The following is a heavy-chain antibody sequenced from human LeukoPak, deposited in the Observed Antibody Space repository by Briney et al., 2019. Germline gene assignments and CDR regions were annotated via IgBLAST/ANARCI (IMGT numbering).Heavy chain of an antibody. CDR2: INSDGSST. CDR3: ARGEYYDFWSGYYTVYYYYMDV. CDR1: GFTFSSYW. D-gene: IGHD3-3*01. Sequence: GGSLRLSCAASGFTFSSYWMHWVRQAPGKGLVWVSRINSDGSSTSYADSVKGRFTISRDNAKNTLYLQMNSLRAEDTAVYYCARGEYYDFWSGYYTVYYYYMDVRGKGTTVTVSS. V-gene: IGHV3-74*01. J-gene: IGHJ6*03.